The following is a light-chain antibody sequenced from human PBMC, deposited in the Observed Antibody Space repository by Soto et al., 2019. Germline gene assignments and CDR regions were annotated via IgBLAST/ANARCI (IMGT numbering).Light chain of an antibody. J-gene: IGKJ1*01. V-gene: IGKV3-20*01. CDR1: QSVGTSY. CDR3: QQYGSSPPWT. CDR2: GAS. Sequence: EIVLTQSPGTLSLSPGERATLSCSASQSVGTSYLTWYQQKPGQAPRLLIYGASSRATGIPDRFSGSGSGTEFTLTISRLEPEDFAVYYCQQYGSSPPWTFGQGTKVDI.